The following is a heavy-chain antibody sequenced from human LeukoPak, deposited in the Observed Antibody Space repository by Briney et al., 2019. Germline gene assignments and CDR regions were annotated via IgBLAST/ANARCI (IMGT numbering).Heavy chain of an antibody. Sequence: GASVKVSCKASGYTFTSHGLSWVRQAPGQGLEWMGRISAYNGDTQYAQKIQGRVSMTTDITTSKAYMELRSLRSDDTAVYYCARDRGSFCSGGSCYAPHIDYWGQGTLVTVSS. CDR2: ISAYNGDT. CDR1: GYTFTSHG. V-gene: IGHV1-18*01. J-gene: IGHJ4*02. CDR3: ARDRGSFCSGGSCYAPHIDY. D-gene: IGHD2-15*01.